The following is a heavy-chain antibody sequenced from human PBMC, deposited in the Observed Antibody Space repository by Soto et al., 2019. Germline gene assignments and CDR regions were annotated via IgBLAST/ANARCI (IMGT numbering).Heavy chain of an antibody. J-gene: IGHJ2*01. CDR3: ARGGSLYWYFDL. V-gene: IGHV1-3*01. Sequence: QVQLVQSGAEVKKPGASVKVSCKASGYTFTSYAMHWVRQAPGQRLEWMGWINAGNGNTKYSQKFQGRVTITRDTYASTAYMELSSLRSEDTAVSYCARGGSLYWYFDLWGRCTLVTVSS. CDR1: GYTFTSYA. D-gene: IGHD1-26*01. CDR2: INAGNGNT.